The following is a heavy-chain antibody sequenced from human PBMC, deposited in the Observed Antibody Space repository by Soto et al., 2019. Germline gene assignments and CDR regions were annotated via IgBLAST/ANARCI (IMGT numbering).Heavy chain of an antibody. D-gene: IGHD6-6*01. CDR1: GGSISSSSYY. V-gene: IGHV4-39*01. Sequence: QLQLQESGPGLVKPSETLSLTCTVSGGSISSSSYYWGWIRQPPGKGLEWIGSIYYSGSTYYNPSLKSRVTISVDTSKNQFSLKLSSVTAADTAVYYCARHGWSPIPYSSSSGWKNPYYYGMDVWGQGTTVTVSS. CDR3: ARHGWSPIPYSSSSGWKNPYYYGMDV. CDR2: IYYSGST. J-gene: IGHJ6*02.